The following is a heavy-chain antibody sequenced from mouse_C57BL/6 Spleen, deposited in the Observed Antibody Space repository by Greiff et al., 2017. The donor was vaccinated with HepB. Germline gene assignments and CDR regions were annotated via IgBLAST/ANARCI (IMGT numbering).Heavy chain of an antibody. CDR2: IDPSDSYT. D-gene: IGHD1-1*01. V-gene: IGHV1-59*01. CDR3: SRVIITTVVEPWFAY. Sequence: QVQLQQPGAELVRPGTSVKLSCKASGYTFTSYWMHWVKQRPGQGLEWIGVIDPSDSYTNYNQKFKGKATLTVDTSSSTAYMQLSSLTSEDAAVYYCSRVIITTVVEPWFAYWGQGTLVTVSA. J-gene: IGHJ3*01. CDR1: GYTFTSYW.